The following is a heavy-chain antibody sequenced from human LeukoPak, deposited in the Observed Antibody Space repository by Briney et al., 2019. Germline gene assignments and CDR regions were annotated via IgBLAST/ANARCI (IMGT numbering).Heavy chain of an antibody. D-gene: IGHD5-24*01. CDR1: GFTFSNYW. CDR3: AKGGDGYNYYFDY. V-gene: IGHV3-23*01. CDR2: ISGSGGSI. Sequence: GGSLRLSCAAFGFTFSNYWMTWVRQAPGKGLEWVSGISGSGGSIRYADSVKGRFIISRDNSKNTLYLQMNSLRAEDTAVYYCAKGGDGYNYYFDYWGQETLVTVSS. J-gene: IGHJ4*02.